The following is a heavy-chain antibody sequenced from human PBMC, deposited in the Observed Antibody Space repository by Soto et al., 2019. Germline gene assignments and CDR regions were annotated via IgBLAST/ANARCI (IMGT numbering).Heavy chain of an antibody. CDR2: MNPNSGHP. D-gene: IGHD4-17*01. CDR3: ARTLYGDNVDY. J-gene: IGHJ4*02. CDR1: GYTFTRYD. V-gene: IGHV1-8*01. Sequence: QVQLVQSVAEVKKPGASVKVSCKASGYTFTRYDITWVRQATGQGLAWMGWMNPNSGHPGYAQKFQGRVTMTRNTSISTAYMELSSLRSEDTAVDYCARTLYGDNVDYWGQGTLVTVSS.